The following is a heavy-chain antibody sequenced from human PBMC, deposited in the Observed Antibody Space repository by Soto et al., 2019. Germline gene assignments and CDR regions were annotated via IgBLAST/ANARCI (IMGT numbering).Heavy chain of an antibody. CDR1: GYTFTSYG. CDR2: ISAYNGNT. Sequence: ASVKVSCKASGYTFTSYGISWVRQAPGQGLEWMGWISAYNGNTNYAQKLQGRVTMTTDTSTSTAYMELRSLRSDDTAVYYCARVDIVLMVYASYGMDVWGQGTMVTVSS. D-gene: IGHD2-8*01. J-gene: IGHJ6*02. V-gene: IGHV1-18*04. CDR3: ARVDIVLMVYASYGMDV.